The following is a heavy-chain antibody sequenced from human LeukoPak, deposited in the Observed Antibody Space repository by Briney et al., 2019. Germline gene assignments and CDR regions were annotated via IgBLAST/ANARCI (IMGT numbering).Heavy chain of an antibody. J-gene: IGHJ5*02. Sequence: SETLSLTCTVSGGSISSYYWSWIRQPPGKGLEWIGEINHSGSTKYNPSLKSRVTISVDTSKNQFSLKLSSVTAADTAVYYCARKKARRGNYYGSGSYYWFDPWGQGTLVTVSS. CDR1: GGSISSYY. V-gene: IGHV4-34*01. D-gene: IGHD3-10*01. CDR3: ARKKARRGNYYGSGSYYWFDP. CDR2: INHSGST.